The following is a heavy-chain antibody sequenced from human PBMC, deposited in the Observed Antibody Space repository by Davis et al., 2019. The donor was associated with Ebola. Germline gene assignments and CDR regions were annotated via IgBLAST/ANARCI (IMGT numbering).Heavy chain of an antibody. Sequence: GGSLRLSCAASGFTFSSYAMSWVRQAPRKGLEWVSAISGSGGSTYYADSVKGRFTISRDNSKNTLYLQMNSLRAEDTAVYYCAKGPQYSSSWDYYGMDVWGQGTTVTVSS. J-gene: IGHJ6*02. V-gene: IGHV3-23*01. CDR3: AKGPQYSSSWDYYGMDV. CDR2: ISGSGGST. D-gene: IGHD6-6*01. CDR1: GFTFSSYA.